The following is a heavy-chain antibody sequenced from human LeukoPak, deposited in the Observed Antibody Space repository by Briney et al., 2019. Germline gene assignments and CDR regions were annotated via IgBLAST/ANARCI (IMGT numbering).Heavy chain of an antibody. CDR2: ISPTSNDI. CDR1: GFTFSSYA. Sequence: GGSLRLSCAASGFTFSSYAMNWVRQAPGKGLEWVSSISPTSNDIYYAASVRGRFIISRDNAKNLLSLQMNSLRAEDTALYYCARGDTSLQRNDALDIWGQGTMVSVSS. J-gene: IGHJ3*02. CDR3: ARGDTSLQRNDALDI. V-gene: IGHV3-21*01. D-gene: IGHD2/OR15-2a*01.